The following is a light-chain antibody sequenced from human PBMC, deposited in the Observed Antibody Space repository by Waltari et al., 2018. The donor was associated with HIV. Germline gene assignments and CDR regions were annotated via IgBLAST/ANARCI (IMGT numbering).Light chain of an antibody. CDR1: SSDIGTYTH. J-gene: IGLJ3*02. V-gene: IGLV2-14*03. CDR2: DVN. CDR3: SSYITTGTIL. Sequence: QSALTQPASVSGSLGQSITISCIGSSSDIGTYTHSSWYQQYPDKAPLLLIRDVNTRHSGIPFRFSASKSGKTATLTISGLQAEDEADYYCSSYITTGTILFGGGTKVTVL.